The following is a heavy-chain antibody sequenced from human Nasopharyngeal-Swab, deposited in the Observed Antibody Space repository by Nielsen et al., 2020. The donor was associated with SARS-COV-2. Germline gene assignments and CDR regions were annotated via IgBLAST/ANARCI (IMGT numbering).Heavy chain of an antibody. CDR1: GFTFSSYW. V-gene: IGHV3-74*01. CDR2: INEDGSST. J-gene: IGHJ4*02. Sequence: GGSLRLSCAASGFTFSSYWMHWVRQAPGKGLVWVSRINEDGSSTSYADSLKGRFTISRDNAQNTLYLQMNSLSAEDTAVYYCTRAGSFRHDYWGQGTLVTVSS. D-gene: IGHD6-13*01. CDR3: TRAGSFRHDY.